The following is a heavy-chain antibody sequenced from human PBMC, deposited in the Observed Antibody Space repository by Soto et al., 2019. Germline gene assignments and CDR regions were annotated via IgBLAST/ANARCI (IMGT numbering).Heavy chain of an antibody. CDR2: IYYSGST. Sequence: PSETLSLTCTVSGGSISSYYWSWIRQPPGKGLEWIGYIYYSGSTNYNPSLKSRVTISVDTSKNQFSLKLSSVTAADTAVYYCARVSVGVVPAAIPMGVLWFDPWGQGTLVTVSS. V-gene: IGHV4-59*01. CDR3: ARVSVGVVPAAIPMGVLWFDP. J-gene: IGHJ5*02. CDR1: GGSISSYY. D-gene: IGHD2-2*01.